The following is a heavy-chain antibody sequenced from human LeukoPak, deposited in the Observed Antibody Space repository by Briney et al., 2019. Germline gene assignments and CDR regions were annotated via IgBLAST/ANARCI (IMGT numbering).Heavy chain of an antibody. Sequence: PGGSLRLSCAASGFTLSSYAMTWVRQAPGKGLEWVSAIASGGSTYYADSVKGRFTISRDNSKNTLYLQMNSLRVEDTAVYYCTRGSSRTGYNCWGQGVLATVSS. J-gene: IGHJ4*02. D-gene: IGHD3/OR15-3a*01. CDR1: GFTLSSYA. CDR3: TRGSSRTGYNC. CDR2: IASGGST. V-gene: IGHV3-23*01.